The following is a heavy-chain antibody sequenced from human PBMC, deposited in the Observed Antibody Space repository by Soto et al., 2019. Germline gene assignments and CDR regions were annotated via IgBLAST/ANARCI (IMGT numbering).Heavy chain of an antibody. CDR3: ARVSKNYYDSSGYYSSFDY. V-gene: IGHV4-31*03. D-gene: IGHD3-22*01. J-gene: IGHJ4*02. CDR2: IYYSGST. Sequence: TSETLSLTCTVSGGSISSGGYYWSWIRQHPGKGLEWIGYIYYSGSTYYNPSLKSRVTISVDTSKNQFSLKLSSVTAADTAVYYCARVSKNYYDSSGYYSSFDYWGQGTLVTVSS. CDR1: GGSISSGGYY.